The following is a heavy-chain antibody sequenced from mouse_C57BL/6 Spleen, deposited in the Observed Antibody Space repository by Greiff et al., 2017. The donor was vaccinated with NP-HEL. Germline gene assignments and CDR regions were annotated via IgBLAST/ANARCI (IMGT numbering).Heavy chain of an antibody. Sequence: QVQLQQPGAELVMPGASVKLSCKASGYTFTSYWMHWVKQRPGQGLEWIGEIDPSDSYTNYNQTFKSKSTLTVDKSSSTAYMQLSSLTSEDSAVYDCARYGTTVVGAMDYWGQGTSVTVSS. CDR2: IDPSDSYT. V-gene: IGHV1-69*01. J-gene: IGHJ4*01. D-gene: IGHD1-1*01. CDR1: GYTFTSYW. CDR3: ARYGTTVVGAMDY.